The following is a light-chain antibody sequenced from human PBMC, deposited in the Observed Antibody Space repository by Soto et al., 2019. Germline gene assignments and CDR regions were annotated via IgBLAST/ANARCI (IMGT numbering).Light chain of an antibody. CDR1: SSDVGGYNY. CDR2: EVS. CDR3: SSYAGSWV. J-gene: IGLJ3*02. Sequence: QSALTQPASVSGSPGQSITISCTGTSSDVGGYNYVSWYQQHPGKAPKLMIYEVSNRPSGVSNRFSGSKSGNTASLAISGLQAEDEADYYCSSYAGSWVFGGGTKLTVL. V-gene: IGLV2-14*01.